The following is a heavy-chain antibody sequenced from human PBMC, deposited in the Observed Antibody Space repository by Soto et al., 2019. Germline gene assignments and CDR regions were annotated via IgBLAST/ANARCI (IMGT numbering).Heavy chain of an antibody. Sequence: ASVKVSCKASGYTFTSYGISWVRQAPGQGLEWMGWISAYNGNTNYAQKPQGRVTMTTDTSTSTAYMELRSLRSDDTAVYYCASSYWAIGAFDIWGQGTMVTVSS. J-gene: IGHJ3*02. D-gene: IGHD2-21*01. CDR2: ISAYNGNT. V-gene: IGHV1-18*01. CDR1: GYTFTSYG. CDR3: ASSYWAIGAFDI.